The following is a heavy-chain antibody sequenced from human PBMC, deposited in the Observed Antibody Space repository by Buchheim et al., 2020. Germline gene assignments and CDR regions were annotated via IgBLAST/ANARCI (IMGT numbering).Heavy chain of an antibody. V-gene: IGHV3-30*18. Sequence: QVQLVESGGGVVQPGRSLRLSCAASGFTFSSYGMHWVRQAPGKGLEWVAVISYGGSNKYYADSVKGRFTISRDNSKNTLYLQMNSLRAEDTAVYYCAKDRGCRSTSCYYYYYYGMDVWGQGTT. CDR2: ISYGGSNK. J-gene: IGHJ6*02. CDR1: GFTFSSYG. D-gene: IGHD2-2*01. CDR3: AKDRGCRSTSCYYYYYYGMDV.